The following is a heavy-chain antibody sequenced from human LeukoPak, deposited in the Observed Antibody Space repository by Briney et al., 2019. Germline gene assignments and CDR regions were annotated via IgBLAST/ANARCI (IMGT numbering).Heavy chain of an antibody. J-gene: IGHJ5*02. D-gene: IGHD3-22*01. V-gene: IGHV3-23*01. CDR1: GFTFSSYA. CDR3: AADSSGANWFDP. Sequence: GSLRLSCAASGFTFSSYAMSWVRQAPGKGLEWVSAISGSGGSTYYADSVKGRFTISRDNSKNTLYLQMNSLRAEDTAVYYCAADSSGANWFDPWGQGTLVTVSS. CDR2: ISGSGGST.